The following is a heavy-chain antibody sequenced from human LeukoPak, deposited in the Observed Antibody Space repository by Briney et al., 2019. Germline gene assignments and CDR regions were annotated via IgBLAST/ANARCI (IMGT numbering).Heavy chain of an antibody. V-gene: IGHV3-11*04. CDR2: ISSSGSTI. CDR1: GFTFSDYY. J-gene: IGHJ4*02. D-gene: IGHD3-10*01. Sequence: GGSLRLSCAASGFTFSDYYMSWIRQAPGKGLEWVSYISSSGSTIYYADSVKGRFTISRDNAKNSLYLRMNSLRAEDTAVYYCASAYGSGSYYSPSLDYWGQGTLVTVSS. CDR3: ASAYGSGSYYSPSLDY.